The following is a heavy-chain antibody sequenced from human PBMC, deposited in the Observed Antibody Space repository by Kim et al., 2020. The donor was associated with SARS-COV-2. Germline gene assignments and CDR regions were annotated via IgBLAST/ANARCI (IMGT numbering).Heavy chain of an antibody. D-gene: IGHD3-10*01. CDR2: IYHSGST. CDR1: GYSISSGYY. V-gene: IGHV4-38-2*02. J-gene: IGHJ4*01. Sequence: SETLSLTCTVSGYSISSGYYWGWIRQPPGKGLEWIGSIYHSGSTYYNPSLKSRVTISVDTSKNQFSLKLSSLTAADTAVYSCARDPADLLRVDYLDYCG. CDR3: ARDPADLLRVDYLDY.